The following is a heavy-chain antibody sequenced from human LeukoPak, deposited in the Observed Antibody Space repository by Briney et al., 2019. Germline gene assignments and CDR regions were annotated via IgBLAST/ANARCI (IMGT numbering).Heavy chain of an antibody. V-gene: IGHV1-8*01. CDR3: ARVGYCSSTNCYFDFDY. Sequence: ASVKVSCKASGYTFASYDINWVRQATGQGLEWMGWMNPNSDNTGYAQKFRGRVTMTRDTSISTAYMELSSLRPEDTAVYYCARVGYCSSTNCYFDFDYWGQGTLVTVSS. D-gene: IGHD2-2*01. CDR2: MNPNSDNT. CDR1: GYTFASYD. J-gene: IGHJ4*02.